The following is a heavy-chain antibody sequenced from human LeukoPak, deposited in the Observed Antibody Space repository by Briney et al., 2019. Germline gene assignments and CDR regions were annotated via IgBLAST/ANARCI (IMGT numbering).Heavy chain of an antibody. Sequence: SETLSLTCSVSGGSISSYYWSWIRQPPGKGLEWIGYIYYSGSTNYNPSLKSRVTISVDTSKNQFSLKLSSVTAADTAVYYCARLSVRWLASSPFDYWGQGTLVTVSS. CDR3: ARLSVRWLASSPFDY. D-gene: IGHD6-19*01. J-gene: IGHJ4*02. V-gene: IGHV4-59*08. CDR2: IYYSGST. CDR1: GGSISSYY.